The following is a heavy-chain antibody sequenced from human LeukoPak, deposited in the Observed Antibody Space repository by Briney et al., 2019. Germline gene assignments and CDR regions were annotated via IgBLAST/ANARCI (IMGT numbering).Heavy chain of an antibody. Sequence: PGESLRLSCAASGFTFTTYWMTWVRQAPGKGLEWVANINQDGTEKYYVDSVKGRFTISRDNAKNSLYLQMNSLRAEDSAVYYCARQLRRYYYDTSGYNDWGQGTLVTVSS. J-gene: IGHJ4*02. CDR3: ARQLRRYYYDTSGYND. CDR1: GFTFTTYW. V-gene: IGHV3-7*01. CDR2: INQDGTEK. D-gene: IGHD3-22*01.